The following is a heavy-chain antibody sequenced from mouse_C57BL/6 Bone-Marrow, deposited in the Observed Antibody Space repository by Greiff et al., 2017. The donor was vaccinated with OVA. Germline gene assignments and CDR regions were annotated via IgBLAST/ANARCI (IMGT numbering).Heavy chain of an antibody. CDR1: GFSFNTYA. J-gene: IGHJ4*01. D-gene: IGHD2-4*01. V-gene: IGHV10-1*01. CDR2: IRSKSNNYAT. CDR3: VSPYYDYDEGYAMDY. Sequence: EVKLVESGGGLVQPKGSLKLSCAASGFSFNTYAMNWVRQAPGKGLEWVARIRSKSNNYATYHADSVKDRFTISRDDSESMLYLQMNNLKTEDTAMYYCVSPYYDYDEGYAMDYWGQGTSVTVSS.